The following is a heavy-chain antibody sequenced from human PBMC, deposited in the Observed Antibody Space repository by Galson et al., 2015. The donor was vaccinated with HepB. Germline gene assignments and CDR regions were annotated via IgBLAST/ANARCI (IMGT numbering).Heavy chain of an antibody. V-gene: IGHV1-69-2*01. CDR3: ATVSGVPANAFDI. Sequence: VKVSCKVSGYTFTDYYMHWVQQAPGKGLEWMGLVDPEDGETIYAEKFQGRVTITADTSTDTAYMELSSLRSEDTAVYYCATVSGVPANAFDIWGQGTMVTVSS. CDR2: VDPEDGET. CDR1: GYTFTDYY. J-gene: IGHJ3*02. D-gene: IGHD2-15*01.